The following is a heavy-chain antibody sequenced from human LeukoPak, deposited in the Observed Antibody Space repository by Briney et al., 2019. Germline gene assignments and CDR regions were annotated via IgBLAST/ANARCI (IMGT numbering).Heavy chain of an antibody. J-gene: IGHJ3*02. D-gene: IGHD5-12*01. CDR2: MNPNSGNT. CDR3: ARLSWLRHAFDI. Sequence: ASVKVSCKASGYTFTSYDINWVRQATGQGLEWMGWMNPNSGNTAYAQKFQGRVTMTRNTSISTAYMELSSLRSEDTAVYYCARLSWLRHAFDIWGQGTMVTVSS. V-gene: IGHV1-8*01. CDR1: GYTFTSYD.